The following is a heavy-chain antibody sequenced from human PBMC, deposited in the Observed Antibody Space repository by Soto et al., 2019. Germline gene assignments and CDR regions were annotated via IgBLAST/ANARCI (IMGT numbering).Heavy chain of an antibody. CDR1: VGSISSNY. D-gene: IGHD3-22*01. CDR2: VYTSGST. J-gene: IGHJ6*02. V-gene: IGHV4-4*08. CDR3: ARVSYDSIFYYYGMDV. Sequence: SETLSLTFTVSVGSISSNYWTWIRQPPGKGLEWIGYVYTSGSTNYNPSLKSRVTMSVDTSKNQFSLKLSSVTAADTAVYYCARVSYDSIFYYYGMDVWGQGTTVTVSS.